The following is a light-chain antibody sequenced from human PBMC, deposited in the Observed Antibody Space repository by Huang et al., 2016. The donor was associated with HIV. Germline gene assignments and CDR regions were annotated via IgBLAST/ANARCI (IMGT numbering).Light chain of an antibody. CDR3: QQYGSSPSLT. V-gene: IGKV3-20*01. J-gene: IGKJ4*01. CDR2: GAS. CDR1: QTVSSRY. Sequence: EIVLTQSPGTLSLSPGESATLSCRASQTVSSRYLAWYQQKPGQAPRLLIYGASSRATGVPDRFSGSGAGTDFSLTIDRLEPEDFAVYYCQQYGSSPSLTFGGGTKVEIK.